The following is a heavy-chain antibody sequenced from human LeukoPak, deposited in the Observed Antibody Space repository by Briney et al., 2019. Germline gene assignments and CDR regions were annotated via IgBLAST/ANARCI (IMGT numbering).Heavy chain of an antibody. V-gene: IGHV3-30-3*01. CDR2: ISYDGSNK. J-gene: IGHJ4*02. Sequence: GRSLRLSCAASGFTFSSYAMHWVRQAPGKGLERVAVISYDGSNKYYADSVKGRFTISRDNSKNTLYLQMNSLRAEDTAVYYCARVPSGYSFDYWGQGTLVTVSS. CDR3: ARVPSGYSFDY. CDR1: GFTFSSYA. D-gene: IGHD3-22*01.